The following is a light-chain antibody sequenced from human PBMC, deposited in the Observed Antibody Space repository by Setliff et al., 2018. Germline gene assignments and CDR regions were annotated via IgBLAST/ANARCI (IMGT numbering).Light chain of an antibody. CDR3: SSYTSSSTSD. V-gene: IGLV2-14*01. J-gene: IGLJ1*01. Sequence: QSVLTQPASVSGSPGQSITISCTGTSSDVGYYNYVSWYQQHPGKAPKLMIYEVSNRPSGVSNRFSGSKSGNTASLTISGLQAEDEADYYCSSYTSSSTSDFGTGTKVTVL. CDR2: EVS. CDR1: SSDVGYYNY.